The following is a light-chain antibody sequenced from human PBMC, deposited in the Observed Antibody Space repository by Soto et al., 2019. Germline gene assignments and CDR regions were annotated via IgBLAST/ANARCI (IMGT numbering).Light chain of an antibody. V-gene: IGKV1-39*01. CDR1: QSIDTY. J-gene: IGKJ1*01. CDR2: AAS. CDR3: QQSYSSPPT. Sequence: DIQMTQSPSSLSSSVGDIFTIPCRSSQSIDTYLNWYQQKPGKAPKLLIFAASSLQSGVPSRFSGSRSGPDFTLTISSLQPEDFATYYCQQSYSSPPTFGQGTRWIS.